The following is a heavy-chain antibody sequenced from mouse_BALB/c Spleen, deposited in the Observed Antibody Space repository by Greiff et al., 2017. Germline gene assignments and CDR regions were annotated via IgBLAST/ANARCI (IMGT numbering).Heavy chain of an antibody. CDR1: GFNIKDTY. CDR2: IDPANGNT. D-gene: IGHD1-1*01. J-gene: IGHJ1*01. CDR3: AGGSWYFDV. Sequence: VQLQQSGAELVKPGASVKLSCTASGFNIKDTYMHWVKQRPEQGLEWIGRIDPANGNTKYDPKFQGKATITADTSSNTAYLQLSSLTSEDTAVYYCAGGSWYFDVWGAGTTVTVSS. V-gene: IGHV14-3*02.